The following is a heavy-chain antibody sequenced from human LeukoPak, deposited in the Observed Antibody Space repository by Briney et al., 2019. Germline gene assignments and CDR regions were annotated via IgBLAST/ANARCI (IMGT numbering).Heavy chain of an antibody. J-gene: IGHJ4*02. CDR3: ARVIAAGLYYFDY. CDR1: GFTVSSNY. D-gene: IGHD6-13*01. V-gene: IGHV3-53*04. CDR2: IYSGGST. Sequence: PGGSLRLSCAASGFTVSSNYMSWVRQAPGKGLEWVSVIYSGGSTYYADSVKGRFTISRHNSKNTLYLQMSSLRAEDTAVYYCARVIAAGLYYFDYWGQGTLVTVSS.